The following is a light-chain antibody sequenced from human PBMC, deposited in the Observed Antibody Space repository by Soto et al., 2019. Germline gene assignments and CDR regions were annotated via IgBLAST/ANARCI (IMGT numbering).Light chain of an antibody. CDR2: AAS. CDR1: QGISNY. Sequence: DIQMTQSPSSLSASVGDRVTITCRASQGISNYLAWYQQRPGKVPKLLIYAASSLLSGVPSRFSGSGAGTDFTLTINSLQPEDVATYYCQRYNSAPWTFGQGTKVEIK. V-gene: IGKV1-27*01. CDR3: QRYNSAPWT. J-gene: IGKJ1*01.